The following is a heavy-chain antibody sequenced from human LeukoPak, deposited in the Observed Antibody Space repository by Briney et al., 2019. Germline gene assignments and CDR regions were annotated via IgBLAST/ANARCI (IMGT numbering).Heavy chain of an antibody. CDR2: IYYSGST. CDR3: ARHVDGYSYGLSDFQH. V-gene: IGHV4-39*01. Sequence: PSETLSLTCTVSGGSTSSSSYYWGWIRQPPGKGLEWIGSIYYSGSTYYNPSLKSRVTISVDTSKNQFSLKLSSVTAADTAVYYCARHVDGYSYGLSDFQHWGQGTLVTVSS. J-gene: IGHJ1*01. D-gene: IGHD5-18*01. CDR1: GGSTSSSSYY.